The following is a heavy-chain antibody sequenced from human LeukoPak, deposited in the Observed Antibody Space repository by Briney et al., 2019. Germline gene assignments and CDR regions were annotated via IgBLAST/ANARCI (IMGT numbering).Heavy chain of an antibody. J-gene: IGHJ4*02. Sequence: PSETLSLTCTVAGGFLSIRSHYWGWIRPSPGRGLEWIGNIFYSGNTYYNPSLKSRVTISIDTSKNQFSLQLSSVTAADTAVYYCARLDNSGYYTIYYWGQGTLVTVSS. V-gene: IGHV4-39*01. CDR3: ARLDNSGYYTIYY. D-gene: IGHD3-22*01. CDR2: IFYSGNT. CDR1: GGFLSIRSHY.